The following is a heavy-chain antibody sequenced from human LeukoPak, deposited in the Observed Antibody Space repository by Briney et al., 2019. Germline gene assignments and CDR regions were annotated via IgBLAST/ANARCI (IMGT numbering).Heavy chain of an antibody. D-gene: IGHD2/OR15-2a*01. V-gene: IGHV4-59*01. J-gene: IGHJ4*02. CDR3: ARAPEGNYLDY. CDR1: GGSISSYY. CDR2: ISYSGST. Sequence: SETLSLTCTVSGGSISSYYWSWIRQPPGKGLEWIGYISYSGSTNYNPSLKSRLTISADTSTNRFFLNLRSVTAADTAVYYCARAPEGNYLDYWGQGTLVTVSS.